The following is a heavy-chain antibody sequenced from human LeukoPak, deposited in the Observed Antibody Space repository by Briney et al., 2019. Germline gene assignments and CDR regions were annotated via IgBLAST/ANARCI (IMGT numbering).Heavy chain of an antibody. J-gene: IGHJ4*02. CDR1: GFTFSSYA. Sequence: PGGSLRLSCAASGFTFSSYAMHWVRQAPGKGLEWVANIKQDGSEKYYVDSVKGRFTTSRDNAKNSLYLQMNSLRAEDTDVYYCARGGLRIAAAVWGQGTLVTVSS. CDR3: ARGGLRIAAAV. D-gene: IGHD6-13*01. CDR2: IKQDGSEK. V-gene: IGHV3-7*01.